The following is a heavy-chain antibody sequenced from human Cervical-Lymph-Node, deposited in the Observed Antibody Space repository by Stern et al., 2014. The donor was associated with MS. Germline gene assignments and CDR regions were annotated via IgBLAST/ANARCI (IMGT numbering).Heavy chain of an antibody. CDR2: FIAYNVNT. V-gene: IGHV1-18*01. J-gene: IGHJ5*02. Sequence: QDQLVQSGAELKKPGASVKVSCKASGFALTSAGISWVRQAPGQGIEWMGWFIAYNVNTNYAQRCQDRVNMTTDTSTSTAYMELRSLRSDDTAVYYCARHSIKGYNCFDTWGQGTLVTVSS. CDR1: GFALTSAG. D-gene: IGHD1-14*01. CDR3: ARHSIKGYNCFDT.